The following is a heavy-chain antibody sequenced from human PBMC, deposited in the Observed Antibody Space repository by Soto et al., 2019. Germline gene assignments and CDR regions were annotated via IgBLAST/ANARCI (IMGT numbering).Heavy chain of an antibody. CDR2: ISDDGRNT. D-gene: IGHD4-17*01. Sequence: QAQLVESGGGVVQPGRSLILSCEVSGFRFSSYGVHWVRQAPGKGLEWVALISDDGRNTFYPDSVKGRFSISRDNSKNTVYLQMNSLRAEDTAVYYCAKDPRGNGDVTHYYNGMDVWGQGTTVTVSS. J-gene: IGHJ6*02. CDR1: GFRFSSYG. CDR3: AKDPRGNGDVTHYYNGMDV. V-gene: IGHV3-30*18.